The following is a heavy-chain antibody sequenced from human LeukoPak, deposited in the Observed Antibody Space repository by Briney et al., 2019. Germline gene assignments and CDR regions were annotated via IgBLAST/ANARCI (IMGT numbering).Heavy chain of an antibody. D-gene: IGHD6-13*01. J-gene: IGHJ3*01. V-gene: IGHV4-59*12. CDR2: IYYSGST. CDR1: GGSISSYY. Sequence: SEILSLTCTVSGGSISSYYWSWIRQPPGKGLEWIGYIYYSGSTNYNPSLKSRVTISVDTSKNQFSLKLSSVTAADTAVYYCARFRMTASATAAFDLWGQGTLVTVSS. CDR3: ARFRMTASATAAFDL.